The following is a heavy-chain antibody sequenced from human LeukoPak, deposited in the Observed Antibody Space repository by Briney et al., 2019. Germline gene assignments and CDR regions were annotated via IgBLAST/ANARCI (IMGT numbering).Heavy chain of an antibody. CDR3: ARAAEYSSGWYLFDY. D-gene: IGHD6-19*01. CDR1: GSSISNYY. J-gene: IGHJ4*02. Sequence: SETLPLTCTVSGSSISNYYWTWIRQPAGKGLEWIGRIYTSGGTNYNPSLKTRVTMSVDTSKNQVSLKLSSVTAADTAMYYCARAAEYSSGWYLFDYWGQGILVTVSA. CDR2: IYTSGGT. V-gene: IGHV4-4*07.